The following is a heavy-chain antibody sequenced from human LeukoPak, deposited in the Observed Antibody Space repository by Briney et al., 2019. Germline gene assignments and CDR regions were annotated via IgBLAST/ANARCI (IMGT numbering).Heavy chain of an antibody. CDR2: ISDTVRDT. D-gene: IGHD4-17*01. J-gene: IGHJ4*02. CDR3: AKDNYGGIFAS. Sequence: GESLRLSCAASGFTFSAYGMSWVRQAPGKGLEWVSHISDTVRDTWYANSVKGRFIISRDNCRDTVYLQMSSLRPEDTALYFCAKDNYGGIFASWGQGTLVTVSS. CDR1: GFTFSAYG. V-gene: IGHV3-23*01.